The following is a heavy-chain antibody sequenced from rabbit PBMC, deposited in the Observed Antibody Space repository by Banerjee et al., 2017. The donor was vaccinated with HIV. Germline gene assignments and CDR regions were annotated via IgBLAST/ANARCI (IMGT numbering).Heavy chain of an antibody. CDR2: IYTGSSGRT. J-gene: IGHJ3*01. CDR1: GFSFSSSYY. V-gene: IGHV1S40*01. CDR3: AREIAGSGGGLDL. Sequence: QSLEESGGDLVKPGASLTLTCTASGFSFSSSYYMCWVRQAPGKGLEWIACIYTGSSGRTYYANWAKGRVTISKTSSTTVTLQMTSLTAADTATYFCAREIAGSGGGLDLWGQGTLVTVS. D-gene: IGHD4-2*01.